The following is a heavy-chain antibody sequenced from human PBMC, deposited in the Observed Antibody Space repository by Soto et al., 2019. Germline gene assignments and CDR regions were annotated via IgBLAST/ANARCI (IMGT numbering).Heavy chain of an antibody. CDR3: ARGRADSAASSLGRRMDV. J-gene: IGHJ6*02. CDR1: GEAVGSGQSY. V-gene: IGHV4-61*01. Sequence: QVQLQESGPGLVKPSETLSLICFVSGEAVGSGQSYWNWIRQAPGKGLEWIGHIFVTGATKYSASHKSRVTMSVETSKSQISLNLNSVTAADSATYCCARGRADSAASSLGRRMDVWGQGTTVTVAS. CDR2: IFVTGAT. D-gene: IGHD2-2*01.